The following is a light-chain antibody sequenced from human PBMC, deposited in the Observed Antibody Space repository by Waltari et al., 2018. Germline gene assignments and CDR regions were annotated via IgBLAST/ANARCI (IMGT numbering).Light chain of an antibody. J-gene: IGKJ1*01. V-gene: IGKV1-5*01. CDR3: QQYKSYSWT. Sequence: DIQMTQSPSTLSASLGARVIITSRARQSISKWLAWYQQKPRKAPKLLIYDASSLESGVPLRFSGSGSGTEFTLTISSLQPDDFATYFCQQYKSYSWTFGQGTKVEIK. CDR1: QSISKW. CDR2: DAS.